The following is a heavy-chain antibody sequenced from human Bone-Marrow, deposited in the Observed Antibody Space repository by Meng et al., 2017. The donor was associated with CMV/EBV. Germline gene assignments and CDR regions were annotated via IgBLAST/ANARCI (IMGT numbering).Heavy chain of an antibody. CDR1: GFTFSSYE. CDR3: AREWLGSVIRRSGLSIHLDY. V-gene: IGHV3-48*03. CDR2: ISSSGSTI. J-gene: IGHJ4*02. Sequence: GESLKISCAASGFTFSSYEMNWVRQAPGKGLEWVSYISSSGSTIYYADSVKGRFTISRDNAKNSLYLQMNSLRAEDTAVYYCAREWLGSVIRRSGLSIHLDYWGQGTRVTVSS. D-gene: IGHD3-10*01.